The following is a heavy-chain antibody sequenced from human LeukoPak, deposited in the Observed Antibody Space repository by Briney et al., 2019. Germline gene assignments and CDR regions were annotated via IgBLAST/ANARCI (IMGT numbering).Heavy chain of an antibody. CDR3: AMEDSSGYYYDY. Sequence: ASVKVSCKASGYTFTTYYMHWVRQAPGQGLEWMGIIKPSGGSANFAQKFQGRVTMTRDTSTSTVYMELSSLRSEDTAVYYCAMEDSSGYYYDYWGQGTLVTVSS. D-gene: IGHD3-22*01. CDR2: IKPSGGSA. V-gene: IGHV1-46*01. CDR1: GYTFTTYY. J-gene: IGHJ4*02.